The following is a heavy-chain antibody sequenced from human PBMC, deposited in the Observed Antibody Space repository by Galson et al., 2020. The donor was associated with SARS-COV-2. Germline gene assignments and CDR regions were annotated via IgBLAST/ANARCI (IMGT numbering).Heavy chain of an antibody. CDR3: ARHTADCSNGICYADYYHGLDV. Sequence: GESLKISCQASGYRFTSYWIGWVRQMPGKGLEWMGIVFLGDSETRYSPSFQGQVTISADKSISTAYLQWSSLKASDTAIYYCARHTADCSNGICYADYYHGLDVWGQGTAVTVS. D-gene: IGHD2-8*01. CDR2: VFLGDSET. J-gene: IGHJ6*02. CDR1: GYRFTSYW. V-gene: IGHV5-51*01.